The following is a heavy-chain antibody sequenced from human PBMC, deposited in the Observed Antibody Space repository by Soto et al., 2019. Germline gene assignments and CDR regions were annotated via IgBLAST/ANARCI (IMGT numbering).Heavy chain of an antibody. CDR3: ARGGKGIAAAGANNWFDP. J-gene: IGHJ5*02. CDR2: IYYSGST. V-gene: IGHV4-39*01. CDR1: GGSISSSSYY. Sequence: QLQLQESGPGLVKPSETLSLTCTVSGGSISSSSYYWGWIRQPPGKGLEWIGSIYYSGSTYYNPALKSRFTISVDTSKNQFSLKLSSVTAADTAVYYCARGGKGIAAAGANNWFDPWCQGTLVTVSS. D-gene: IGHD6-13*01.